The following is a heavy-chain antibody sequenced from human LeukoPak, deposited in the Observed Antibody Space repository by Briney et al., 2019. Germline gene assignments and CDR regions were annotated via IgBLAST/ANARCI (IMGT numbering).Heavy chain of an antibody. CDR2: LDPQNGDT. Sequence: GASVTVSCKASGYPFPGHVIHWVRQARGQGPEWMAWLDPQNGDTKYAEQFQGRVTLTMDTSSTTVYMQLRSLLSDDTAIYYCARVMWGTVAFDNWGQGTLVTVSS. CDR1: GYPFPGHV. V-gene: IGHV1-2*02. J-gene: IGHJ4*02. D-gene: IGHD1-7*01. CDR3: ARVMWGTVAFDN.